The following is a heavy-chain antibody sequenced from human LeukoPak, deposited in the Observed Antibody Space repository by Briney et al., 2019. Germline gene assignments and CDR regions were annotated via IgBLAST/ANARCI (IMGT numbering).Heavy chain of an antibody. CDR1: GYTLTSYY. CDR3: ARVDTRRYCSSTSCYTEDY. Sequence: GASVKVSCKASGYTLTSYYMHWVRQAPGQGLEWMGIINPSGGSTSYAQKFQGRVTMTRDTSTSTVYMELSSLRSEDTAVYYCARVDTRRYCSSTSCYTEDYWGQGTLVTVSS. CDR2: INPSGGST. V-gene: IGHV1-46*01. J-gene: IGHJ4*02. D-gene: IGHD2-2*02.